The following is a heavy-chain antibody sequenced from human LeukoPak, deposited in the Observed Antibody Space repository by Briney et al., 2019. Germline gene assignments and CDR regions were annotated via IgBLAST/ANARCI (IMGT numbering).Heavy chain of an antibody. CDR2: ISPTGSTT. CDR3: ARGPNSNWSGLDF. J-gene: IGHJ4*02. CDR1: GFSFSGHW. Sequence: GGSLRLSCTASGFSFSGHWMHWARQLPGKGLVWVSRISPTGSTTSYADSVKGRFTVSRDNVKNTLYLQVNNLRAEDTAVYYCARGPNSNWSGLDFWGQGTLLTVSS. D-gene: IGHD6-6*01. V-gene: IGHV3-74*01.